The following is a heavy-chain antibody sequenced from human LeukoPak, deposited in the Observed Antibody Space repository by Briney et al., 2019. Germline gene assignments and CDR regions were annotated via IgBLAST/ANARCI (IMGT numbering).Heavy chain of an antibody. D-gene: IGHD6-13*01. V-gene: IGHV1-2*02. CDR1: GYTFTGYY. J-gene: IGHJ4*02. CDR2: INPNSGGT. Sequence: ASVKVSCKASGYTFTGYYMHWVRQAPGQGLEWMGWINPNSGGTNYAQKFQGRVTMTRDTSISTAYMELSRLRSDDTAVYYCARSLKTAAAGGPPLGYWGQGTLVTVSS. CDR3: ARSLKTAAAGGPPLGY.